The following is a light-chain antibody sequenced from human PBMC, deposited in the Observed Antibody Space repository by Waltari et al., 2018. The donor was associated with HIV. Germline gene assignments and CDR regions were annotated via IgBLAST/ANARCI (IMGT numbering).Light chain of an antibody. V-gene: IGLV2-14*03. J-gene: IGLJ3*02. CDR1: SSDVGGYNY. Sequence: QSALTQPASVSGSPGQSITISCTGTSSDVGGYNYVSWYQQHPGKAPKLMIYDVSNRPSGVSNRFSGFKSGNTASLIISGLQAEDEADYYCSSYTSSSTVVFGGGTKLTVL. CDR3: SSYTSSSTVV. CDR2: DVS.